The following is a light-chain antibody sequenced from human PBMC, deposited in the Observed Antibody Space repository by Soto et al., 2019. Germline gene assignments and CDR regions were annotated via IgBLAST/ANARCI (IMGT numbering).Light chain of an antibody. CDR3: SSYAGSNSYV. CDR1: SSDVCGYNY. CDR2: EVS. Sequence: QSALTQPPSASGSPGQSVTISCTGTSSDVCGYNYVSWYQQHPGKAPKLMIYEVSKRPSGVPDRFSSSKSGNTASLTVSGLQAEDEADYYCSSYAGSNSYVFGTGTKLTVL. V-gene: IGLV2-8*01. J-gene: IGLJ1*01.